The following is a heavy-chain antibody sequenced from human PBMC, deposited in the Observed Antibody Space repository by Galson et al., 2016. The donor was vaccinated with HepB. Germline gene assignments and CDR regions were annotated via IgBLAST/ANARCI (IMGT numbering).Heavy chain of an antibody. CDR1: EIGSPY. Sequence: SLRLSCAVSEIGSPYINWIRQAPGKGLEWLSVIYTGGTTDYAAAVKGRFTISRDNSGNTVYLQMNRLRAEDTAVYYCARSGETRSWYPKEFDHWGHGTLVTVSS. V-gene: IGHV3-66*01. D-gene: IGHD3-10*01. CDR3: ARSGETRSWYPKEFDH. CDR2: IYTGGTT. J-gene: IGHJ4*01.